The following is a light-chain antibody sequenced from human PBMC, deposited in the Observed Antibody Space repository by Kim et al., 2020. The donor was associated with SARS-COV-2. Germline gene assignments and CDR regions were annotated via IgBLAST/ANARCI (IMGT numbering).Light chain of an antibody. CDR1: QSVSTN. Sequence: EMVMTQSPATLSVSPGERATLSCRASQSVSTNVAWYQQKPGQAPRLLISGASTRATGIPARFSGSGSGTDFTLTISSLQSEDFAVYYCQQYNIWPRPFGQGTRVDIK. V-gene: IGKV3-15*01. CDR3: QQYNIWPRP. J-gene: IGKJ1*01. CDR2: GAS.